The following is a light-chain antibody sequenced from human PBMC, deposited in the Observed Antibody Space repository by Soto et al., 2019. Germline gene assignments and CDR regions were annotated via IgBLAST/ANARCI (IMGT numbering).Light chain of an antibody. CDR1: ESVSSY. CDR2: DAS. CDR3: QPYGSSGT. J-gene: IGKJ1*01. V-gene: IGKV3-11*01. Sequence: EIVVSLAAAALSLSPGERATLSCRASESVSSYLAWYQQKPGQVPRLLIYDASNRATGIPARFSGSGSGTDFTFTINTLEPDDFAVYYCQPYGSSGTFGHGTKV.